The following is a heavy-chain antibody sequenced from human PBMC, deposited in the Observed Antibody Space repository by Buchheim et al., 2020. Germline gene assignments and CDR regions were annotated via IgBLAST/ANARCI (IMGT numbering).Heavy chain of an antibody. V-gene: IGHV3-30*18. D-gene: IGHD2-8*02. Sequence: QVQLVESGGGVVQPGRSLRLSCAASGFIFSGCGMHWVRQAPGKGLEWVAVIPNNGKNQYYADSVKGRFTISRDNSKNTLYLQMNSLRAEDTAMYYCAKDLDCTGRYLSASDYWGRGTL. CDR3: AKDLDCTGRYLSASDY. CDR1: GFIFSGCG. CDR2: IPNNGKNQ. J-gene: IGHJ4*02.